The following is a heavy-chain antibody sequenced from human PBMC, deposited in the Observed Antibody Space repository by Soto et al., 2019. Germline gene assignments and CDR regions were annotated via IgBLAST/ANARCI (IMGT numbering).Heavy chain of an antibody. Sequence: PVGSLRLSCAASGFTFGNYAMHWVRQVPGKGLESVSAINANGGSTYYTDSVKGRFTISRDNSKNTLYLQMGSLRAEDMAVYYCGRFVLFSAPADYGLDVWGQGTTVTVSS. J-gene: IGHJ6*02. CDR3: GRFVLFSAPADYGLDV. D-gene: IGHD2-2*01. V-gene: IGHV3-64*02. CDR2: INANGGST. CDR1: GFTFGNYA.